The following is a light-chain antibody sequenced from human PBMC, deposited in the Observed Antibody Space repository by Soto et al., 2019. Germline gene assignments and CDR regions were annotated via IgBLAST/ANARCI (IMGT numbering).Light chain of an antibody. V-gene: IGLV1-47*01. J-gene: IGLJ3*02. CDR3: AAWDDSLSGRL. CDR1: SSNIGSKE. CDR2: RNN. Sequence: QSVLTQPPSVSGTPGQRVTTSCSGSSSNIGSKEVYWYQQLPGTAPKPLTYRNNQRPSGVPDRFSGSRSGTSASLAISGLRSGDEADYYCAAWDDSLSGRLFGGGTKLTVL.